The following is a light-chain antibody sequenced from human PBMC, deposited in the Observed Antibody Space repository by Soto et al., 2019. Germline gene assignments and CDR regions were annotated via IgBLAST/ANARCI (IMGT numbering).Light chain of an antibody. CDR2: DDN. J-gene: IGLJ1*01. CDR3: GSWDSSLSAYV. CDR1: SSNIGGNS. V-gene: IGLV1-51*01. Sequence: QSVLTPPPSVSAAPGQKVTISCSGSSSNIGGNSVSWYQQLPGTAPKLLIYDDNKRHSGIPYRFSGSKSGTSATLGITGFQTGDEADYYCGSWDSSLSAYVFGTGTKVTVL.